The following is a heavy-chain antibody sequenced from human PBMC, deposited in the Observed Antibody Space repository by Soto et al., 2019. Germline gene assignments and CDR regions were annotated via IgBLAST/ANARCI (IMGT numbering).Heavy chain of an antibody. D-gene: IGHD4-17*01. CDR3: ARDYGDYGEFGY. CDR2: ISAYNGNT. Sequence: ASVKVSCKASGYTFTSYGISWVRQAPGQGLEWMGWISAYNGNTNYAQKHQGRVTMTTDTSTSTANMELRRLRTDDTAVYYCARDYGDYGEFGYWGQGTLVTVSS. J-gene: IGHJ4*02. CDR1: GYTFTSYG. V-gene: IGHV1-18*01.